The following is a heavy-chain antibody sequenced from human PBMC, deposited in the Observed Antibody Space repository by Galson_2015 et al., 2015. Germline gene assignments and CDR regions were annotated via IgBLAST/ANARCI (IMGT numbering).Heavy chain of an antibody. CDR2: IWYDGSNK. V-gene: IGHV3-33*01. J-gene: IGHJ1*01. D-gene: IGHD3-22*01. Sequence: SLRLSCAASGFTFSSYGMHWVRQAPGKGLEWVAVIWYDGSNKYYADSVKGRFTISRDNSKNTLYLQMNSLRAEDTAVYYCASTYYYDSSGYYPAEYFQHWGQGTLVTVSS. CDR1: GFTFSSYG. CDR3: ASTYYYDSSGYYPAEYFQH.